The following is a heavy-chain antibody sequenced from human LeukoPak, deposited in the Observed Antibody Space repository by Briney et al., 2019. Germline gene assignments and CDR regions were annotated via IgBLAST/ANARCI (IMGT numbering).Heavy chain of an antibody. CDR1: GYTFTIYG. CDR2: ISAYNGKT. D-gene: IGHD2-15*01. Sequence: ASVTVSFTASGYTFTIYGISWVRQAPGQGIEWMGWISAYNGKTNYSQKLQGRVTMTTDTPTSTAYMELRSLRSDDTAVYYCARDSSFYCSGGSCPAAILFDPWGQGTLVTVSS. CDR3: ARDSSFYCSGGSCPAAILFDP. J-gene: IGHJ5*02. V-gene: IGHV1-18*01.